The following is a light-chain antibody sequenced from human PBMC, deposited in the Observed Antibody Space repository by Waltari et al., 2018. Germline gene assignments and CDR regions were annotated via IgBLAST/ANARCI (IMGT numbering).Light chain of an antibody. V-gene: IGKV1-39*01. CDR3: QQDYTTPLT. Sequence: DIQMTQSPSSLSASVGDRVTVTCRACQNINRELNWYQQKPGKAPTLLIYAASTLQTGVSSRFSGSGSGTDFTLTINSLQPEDVATYYCQQDYTTPLTFGGGTKVEIE. CDR2: AAS. CDR1: QNINRE. J-gene: IGKJ4*01.